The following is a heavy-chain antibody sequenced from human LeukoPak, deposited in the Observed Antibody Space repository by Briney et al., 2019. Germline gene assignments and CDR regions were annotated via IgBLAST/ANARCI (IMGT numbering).Heavy chain of an antibody. V-gene: IGHV3-64D*06. CDR2: ISSNGGST. CDR1: GFTFSSYA. D-gene: IGHD3-10*01. J-gene: IGHJ3*02. CDR3: VKAGAGSGRAFDI. Sequence: PSGGSLRLSCSGSGFTFSSYAMHWVRQAPGKGPEYVSVISSNGGSTYYADSVKGRFTISRDNSKNTLFIQMSSLRAEDTAAYYCVKAGAGSGRAFDIWGQGTMVTVSS.